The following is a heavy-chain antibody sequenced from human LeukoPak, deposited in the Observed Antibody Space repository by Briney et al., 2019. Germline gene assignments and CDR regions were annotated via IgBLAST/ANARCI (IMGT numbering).Heavy chain of an antibody. Sequence: SETLSLTCTVSGGSISSYYWSWIRQPPGKGLEWIGYIYYSGSTNYNPSLKSRVTISVDTSKNQFSLKLSSVTAEDTAVYYCARDLGSPKTDYWGQGTLVTVSS. D-gene: IGHD2-15*01. CDR1: GGSISSYY. V-gene: IGHV4-59*01. CDR3: ARDLGSPKTDY. CDR2: IYYSGST. J-gene: IGHJ4*02.